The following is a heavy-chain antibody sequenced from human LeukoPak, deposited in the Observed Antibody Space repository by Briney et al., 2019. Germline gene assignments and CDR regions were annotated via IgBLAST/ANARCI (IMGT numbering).Heavy chain of an antibody. V-gene: IGHV4-31*03. D-gene: IGHD2-15*01. CDR3: ARGRYCSGGSCYSEVDY. CDR2: IYYSGST. CDR1: GGSISSGGYY. Sequence: SETLSLTCTVSGGSISSGGYYWSWIRQHPGKGLEWIGYIYYSGSTYYNPSLKSRVTISVDTSKNQFSLKLSSVTAADTAVYYCARGRYCSGGSCYSEVDYWGQGTLVTVSP. J-gene: IGHJ4*02.